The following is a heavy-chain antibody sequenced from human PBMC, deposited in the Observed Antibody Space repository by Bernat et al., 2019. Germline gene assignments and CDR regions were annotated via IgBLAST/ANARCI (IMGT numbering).Heavy chain of an antibody. CDR2: ISYDGSNK. CDR1: GFTFSSYG. J-gene: IGHJ4*02. CDR3: AKGGGSDSLYTGGEY. Sequence: QVQLVESGGGVVQPGRSLRLSCAASGFTFSSYGMHWVRQAPGKGLEWVAVISYDGSNKYYADSVKGRFTISRDNSKNTLYLQMNSLRAEDTAVYYCAKGGGSDSLYTGGEYWGQGTLVTVSS. D-gene: IGHD1-26*01. V-gene: IGHV3-30*18.